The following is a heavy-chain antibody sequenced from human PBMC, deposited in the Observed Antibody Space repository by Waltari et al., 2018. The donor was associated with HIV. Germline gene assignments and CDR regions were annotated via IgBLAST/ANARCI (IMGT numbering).Heavy chain of an antibody. J-gene: IGHJ4*02. D-gene: IGHD5-12*01. CDR1: GCTFRGHT. CDR3: AKVDTHGYLPYN. CDR2: ISSSGTYI. Sequence: EVQLVESGGGLVKPGGSLRLSCAASGCTFRGHTMNWVRQAPGKGLEWVSSISSSGTYIYYVDSVQGRFTISRDNAKNSLYLQMNSLRVEDTAIYYCAKVDTHGYLPYNWGQGTLVTVSS. V-gene: IGHV3-21*01.